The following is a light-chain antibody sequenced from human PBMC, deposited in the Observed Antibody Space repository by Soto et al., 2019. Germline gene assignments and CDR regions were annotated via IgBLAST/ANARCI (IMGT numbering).Light chain of an antibody. CDR2: SNY. CDR3: QSYDTRLGDWV. J-gene: IGLJ3*02. V-gene: IGLV1-40*01. CDR1: DSNIGAGYD. Sequence: QSVLTQPPSVSGAQGQTVTISCSGSDSNIGAGYDLHWYQQVPGTAPKLLIHSNYLRASGVPDRFSASKSVTSASLAIIGLQADDEADYYCQSYDTRLGDWVFGGGTKVTVL.